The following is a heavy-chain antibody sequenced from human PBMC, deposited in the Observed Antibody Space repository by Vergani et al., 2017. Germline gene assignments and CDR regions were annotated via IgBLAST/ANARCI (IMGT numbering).Heavy chain of an antibody. Sequence: QVQLVQSGAEVKKPGASVKVSCKVSGYTLTELSMHWVRQAPGKGLEWMGIINPSGGSTSYAQKFQGRVTMTRDTSTSTVYMELSSLRSEDTAVYYCARDRSSYYYDSSGYYLGRASPEIFDYWGQGTLVTVSS. J-gene: IGHJ4*02. CDR1: GYTLTELS. D-gene: IGHD3-22*01. V-gene: IGHV1-46*01. CDR2: INPSGGST. CDR3: ARDRSSYYYDSSGYYLGRASPEIFDY.